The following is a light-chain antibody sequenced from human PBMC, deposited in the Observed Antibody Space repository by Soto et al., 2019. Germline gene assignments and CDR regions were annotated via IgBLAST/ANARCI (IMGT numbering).Light chain of an antibody. J-gene: IGKJ1*01. CDR3: QQYGSSPRT. Sequence: EIVLTQSPGTLSLSPGERATLSCRASQSVSSSSLAWYQQKPSXXXXXXXYDASSRATGIPDRFSGSGSGTDFTLTISRLEPEDFAVYYCQQYGSSPRTFGQGTK. CDR1: QSVSSSS. CDR2: DAS. V-gene: IGKV3-20*01.